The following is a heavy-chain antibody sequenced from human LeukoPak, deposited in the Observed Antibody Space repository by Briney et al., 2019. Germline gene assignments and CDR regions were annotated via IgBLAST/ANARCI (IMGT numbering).Heavy chain of an antibody. Sequence: SGGSLRPSXAAXGXXFSSYSMNWVRXAPGKGLEWVSSISSSSSYIYYADSVKGRFTISRDNAKNSLYLQMNSLRAEDTAVYYCAREAAASYDYWGQGTLVTVSS. CDR3: AREAAASYDY. CDR1: GXXFSSYS. D-gene: IGHD6-13*01. J-gene: IGHJ4*02. V-gene: IGHV3-21*01. CDR2: ISSSSSYI.